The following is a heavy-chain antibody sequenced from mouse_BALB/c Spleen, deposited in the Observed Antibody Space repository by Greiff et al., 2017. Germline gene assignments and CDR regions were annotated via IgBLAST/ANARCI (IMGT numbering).Heavy chain of an antibody. D-gene: IGHD2-3*01. V-gene: IGHV1-80*01. CDR3: ARWLLRYWYFDV. CDR2: IYPGDGDT. Sequence: VQLQQSGAELVRPGSSVKISCKASGYAFSSYWMNWVKQRPGQGLEWIGQIYPGDGDTNYNGKFKGKATLTADKSSSTAYMQLSSLTSEDSAVYFCARWLLRYWYFDVWGAGTTVTVSS. J-gene: IGHJ1*01. CDR1: GYAFSSYW.